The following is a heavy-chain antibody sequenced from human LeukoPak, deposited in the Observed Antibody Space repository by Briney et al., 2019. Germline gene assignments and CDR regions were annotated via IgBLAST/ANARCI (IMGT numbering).Heavy chain of an antibody. Sequence: KPSETLSLTCAVYGGSFSGYYWSWIRQPPGKGLEWIGEINHSGSTNYNSSLKSRVTISVDTSKNQFSLKLSSVTAADTAVYYCASLRLGYCSSTSCYDAFDIWGQGAMVTVSS. D-gene: IGHD2-2*01. V-gene: IGHV4-34*01. J-gene: IGHJ3*02. CDR1: GGSFSGYY. CDR2: INHSGST. CDR3: ASLRLGYCSSTSCYDAFDI.